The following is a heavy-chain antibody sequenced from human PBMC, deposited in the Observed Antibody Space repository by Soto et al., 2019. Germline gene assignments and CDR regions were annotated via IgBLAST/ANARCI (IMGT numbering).Heavy chain of an antibody. J-gene: IGHJ4*02. V-gene: IGHV3-30-3*01. Sequence: QVQLVESGGGVVQPGRSLRLSCAASGFTFSSYTMHWVRQAPGKGLEWVAVISYDGSDKYYADSVKGRFTISRDNSKNTLYLQMNSLRAEDTAVYYGARNWGYSYGYPPGYWGQGTLVTVSS. CDR3: ARNWGYSYGYPPGY. CDR1: GFTFSSYT. CDR2: ISYDGSDK. D-gene: IGHD5-18*01.